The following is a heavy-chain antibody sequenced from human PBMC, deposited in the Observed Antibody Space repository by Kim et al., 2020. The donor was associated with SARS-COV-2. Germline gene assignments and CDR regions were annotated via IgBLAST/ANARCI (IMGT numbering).Heavy chain of an antibody. Sequence: ASVKVSCKASGYTFTSYGISWVRQAPGQGLEWMGWISAYNGNTNYAQKLQGRVTMTTDTSTSTAYMELRSLRSDDTAVYYCARDGRAAAGPYYYGMDVWGQGTTVTVSS. J-gene: IGHJ6*02. D-gene: IGHD6-13*01. CDR2: ISAYNGNT. V-gene: IGHV1-18*01. CDR3: ARDGRAAAGPYYYGMDV. CDR1: GYTFTSYG.